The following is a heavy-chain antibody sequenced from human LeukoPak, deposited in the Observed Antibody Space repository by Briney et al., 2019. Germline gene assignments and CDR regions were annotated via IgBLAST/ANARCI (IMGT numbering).Heavy chain of an antibody. CDR1: GYTFTSYG. J-gene: IGHJ4*02. V-gene: IGHV1-18*01. CDR3: ARGPTLMVRGVIDY. Sequence: ASVKVSYKASGYTFTSYGISWVRQAPGQGLEWMGWISAYNGNTNYAQKLQGRVTMTTDTSTSTAYMELRSLRSDDTAVYYCARGPTLMVRGVIDYWGQGTLVTVSS. D-gene: IGHD3-10*01. CDR2: ISAYNGNT.